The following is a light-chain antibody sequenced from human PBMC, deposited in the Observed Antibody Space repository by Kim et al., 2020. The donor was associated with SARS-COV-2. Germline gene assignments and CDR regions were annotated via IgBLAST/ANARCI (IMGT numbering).Light chain of an antibody. J-gene: IGKJ1*01. Sequence: EIVVTQSPVTLSVSPGERATLSCRASQGISSNLAWYQQKPGQAPRLHISGASTRATGIPARFSGGGSGTEFTLTISSLQSEDFAVYYCQQYHNWPPTFGQGTKVYIK. V-gene: IGKV3D-15*01. CDR2: GAS. CDR3: QQYHNWPPT. CDR1: QGISSN.